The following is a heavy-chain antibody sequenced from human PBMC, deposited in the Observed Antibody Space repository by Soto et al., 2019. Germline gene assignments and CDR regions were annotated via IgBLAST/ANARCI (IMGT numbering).Heavy chain of an antibody. Sequence: VGSLRLSCAASGFTFSSYSMNWVRQAPGKGLEWVSSISSSSSYIYYADSVKGRFTISRDNAKNSLYLQMNSLRAEDTAVYYCARDPLSSGWSNFDYWGQGTLVTVSS. CDR3: ARDPLSSGWSNFDY. J-gene: IGHJ4*02. D-gene: IGHD6-19*01. CDR1: GFTFSSYS. V-gene: IGHV3-21*01. CDR2: ISSSSSYI.